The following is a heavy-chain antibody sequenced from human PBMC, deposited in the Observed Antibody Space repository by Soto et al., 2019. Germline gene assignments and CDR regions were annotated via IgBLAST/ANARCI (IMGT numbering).Heavy chain of an antibody. J-gene: IGHJ4*02. V-gene: IGHV1-18*01. CDR1: GYTFTHYG. D-gene: IGHD2-21*02. CDR2: INAYIGDT. Sequence: QVQLVQSGAEVKKPGASVKVSCKASGYTFTHYGITWVRQAPGQGLEWMGWINAYIGDTKSAQKYQGRVTVTIDTSTSTAYLELRSLRSDDTAVYYCARGDGDTLDYWGQGTLVRVSA. CDR3: ARGDGDTLDY.